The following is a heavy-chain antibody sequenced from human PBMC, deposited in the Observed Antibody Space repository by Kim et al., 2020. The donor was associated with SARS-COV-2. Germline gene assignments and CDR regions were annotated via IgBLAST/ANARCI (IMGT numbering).Heavy chain of an antibody. V-gene: IGHV4-59*01. Sequence: SETLSLTCTVSGGSISSYYWSWIRQPPGKGLEWIGYIYYSGSTNYNPSLKSRVTISVDTSKNQFSLKLSSVTAADTAVYYCARGGGYSYGFGYYGMDVWGQGTTVTVSS. D-gene: IGHD5-18*01. CDR2: IYYSGST. CDR3: ARGGGYSYGFGYYGMDV. J-gene: IGHJ6*02. CDR1: GGSISSYY.